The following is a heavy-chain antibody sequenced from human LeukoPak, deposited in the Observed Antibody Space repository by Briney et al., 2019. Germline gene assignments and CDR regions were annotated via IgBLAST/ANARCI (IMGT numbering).Heavy chain of an antibody. CDR3: ARGTYCSSTSCLWYFDL. V-gene: IGHV4-59*01. CDR1: GGSISSYY. CDR2: IYYSGST. Sequence: SETLSLTCTVSGGSISSYYWSWIRQPPGKGLEWIGYIYYSGSTNYNPSLKSRVTISVDTSKNQFSLKLSSVTAADTAVYYCARGTYCSSTSCLWYFDLWGRGTLVTVSS. D-gene: IGHD2-2*01. J-gene: IGHJ2*01.